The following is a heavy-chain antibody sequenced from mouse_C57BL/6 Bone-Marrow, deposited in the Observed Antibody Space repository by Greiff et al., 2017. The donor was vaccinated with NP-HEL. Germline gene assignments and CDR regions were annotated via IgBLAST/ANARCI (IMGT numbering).Heavy chain of an antibody. CDR1: GFTFSDYG. CDR3: ARSLLRRYFDV. J-gene: IGHJ1*03. Sequence: VQLKESGGGLVQPGGSLKLSCAASGFTFSDYGMAWVRQAPRKGPEWVAFISNLAYSIYYADTVTGRFTISRENAKNTLYLEMSSLRSEDTAMYYCARSLLRRYFDVWGTGTTVTVSS. CDR2: ISNLAYSI. D-gene: IGHD1-1*01. V-gene: IGHV5-15*01.